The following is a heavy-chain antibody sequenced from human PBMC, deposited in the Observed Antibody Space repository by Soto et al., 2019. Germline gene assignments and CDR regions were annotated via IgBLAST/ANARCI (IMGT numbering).Heavy chain of an antibody. Sequence: QITLKESGPTLVKPTQTLTLTCTFSGFSLSAGGVGVGWIRQPPGKALGCLALIYWDDDKRYRPSLKSRLTITKDTSKNQVVLTMTNMDPMDTATYYCAHRGPKESLFDFWGQGTLVTVSS. CDR2: IYWDDDK. CDR1: GFSLSAGGVG. J-gene: IGHJ4*02. V-gene: IGHV2-5*02. CDR3: AHRGPKESLFDF.